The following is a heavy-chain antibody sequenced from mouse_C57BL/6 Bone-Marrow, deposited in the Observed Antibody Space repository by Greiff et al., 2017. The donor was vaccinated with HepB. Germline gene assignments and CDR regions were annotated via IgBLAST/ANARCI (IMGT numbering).Heavy chain of an antibody. CDR1: GYTFTSYW. D-gene: IGHD1-1*01. CDR3: ARKATVAHYWYFDV. V-gene: IGHV1-69*01. Sequence: QVQLQQPGAELVMPGASVKLSCKASGYTFTSYWMHWVKQRPGQGLEWIGEIDPSDSYTNYNQKFKGKSTLTVDKSSSTAYMQLSSLTSEDSAVYYCARKATVAHYWYFDVWGTGTTVTVSS. CDR2: IDPSDSYT. J-gene: IGHJ1*03.